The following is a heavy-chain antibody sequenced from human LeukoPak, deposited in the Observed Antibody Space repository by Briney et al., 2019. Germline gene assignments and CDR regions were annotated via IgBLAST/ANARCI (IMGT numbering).Heavy chain of an antibody. CDR1: GYTFTGYY. D-gene: IGHD2-21*02. J-gene: IGHJ4*02. CDR2: INPNSGGT. CDR3: ARSVHIVVVTAIGY. Sequence: GASVQVSCKASGYTFTGYYMHWVRQAPGQGLEWMGWINPNSGGTNYAQKFQGRVTMTRDTSISTAYMELSRLRSDDTAVYYCARSVHIVVVTAIGYWGQGTLVTVSS. V-gene: IGHV1-2*02.